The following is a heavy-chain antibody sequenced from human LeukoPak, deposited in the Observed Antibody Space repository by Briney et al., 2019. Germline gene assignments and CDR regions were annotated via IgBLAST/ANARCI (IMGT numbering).Heavy chain of an antibody. V-gene: IGHV3-30*04. J-gene: IGHJ4*02. CDR3: ARGIFHDYGDYYYFDY. D-gene: IGHD4-17*01. CDR2: ISYDATKK. Sequence: PGGSLRLSCAASGFTFSTHAMHWVRQAPGKGLEWGAFISYDATKKTYTDSVKGRFTISRDNSKSTLYLQMNSLRAEDTAVYYCARGIFHDYGDYYYFDYWGQGTLVTVSS. CDR1: GFTFSTHA.